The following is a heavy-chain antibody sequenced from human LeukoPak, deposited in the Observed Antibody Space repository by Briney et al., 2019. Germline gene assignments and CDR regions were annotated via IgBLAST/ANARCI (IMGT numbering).Heavy chain of an antibody. Sequence: GGSLRLSCAASGFTFDAYAVHWVRQAPGKGLEWASLISGDSTTTYYADSVKGRFTISRDNRRNSLYLQMNSLRTEDTALYYCVKDTGSGWDFDYWGRGTLVTVSS. CDR3: VKDTGSGWDFDY. CDR2: ISGDSTTT. D-gene: IGHD3-3*01. V-gene: IGHV3-43*02. J-gene: IGHJ4*02. CDR1: GFTFDAYA.